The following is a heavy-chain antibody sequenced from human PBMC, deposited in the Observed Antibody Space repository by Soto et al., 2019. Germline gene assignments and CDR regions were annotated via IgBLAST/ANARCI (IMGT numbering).Heavy chain of an antibody. CDR1: GGSISSGGYY. D-gene: IGHD6-13*01. CDR2: IYYRGST. V-gene: IGHV4-31*03. Sequence: QVQLQESGPGLVKPSQTLSLTCTVSGGSISSGGYYWSWIRQHPGKGLEWIGYIYYRGSTYYNPSLKSRVTISVATSKNQFSLKLSSVTAADTAVYYCARGGLPAPLDYWGQGTLVTVSS. CDR3: ARGGLPAPLDY. J-gene: IGHJ4*02.